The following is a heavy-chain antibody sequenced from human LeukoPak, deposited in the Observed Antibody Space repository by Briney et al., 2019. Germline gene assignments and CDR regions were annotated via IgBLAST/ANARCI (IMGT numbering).Heavy chain of an antibody. D-gene: IGHD6-13*01. J-gene: IGHJ6*03. V-gene: IGHV3-21*01. CDR2: ISSSSSYI. CDR1: GFTFSSYW. CDR3: ARGIGIAAAGQRYYMDV. Sequence: GGSLRLSCAASGFTFSSYWMNWVRQAPGKGLEWVSSISSSSSYIYYADSVKGRFTISRDNAKNSLYLQMNSLRAEDTAVYYCARGIGIAAAGQRYYMDVWGKGTTVTVSS.